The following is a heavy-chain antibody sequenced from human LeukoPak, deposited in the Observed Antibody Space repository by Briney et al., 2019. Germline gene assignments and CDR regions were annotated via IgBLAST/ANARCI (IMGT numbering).Heavy chain of an antibody. CDR3: ARDGCSSTSCYKGKELDY. J-gene: IGHJ4*02. CDR2: ISAYNGDT. D-gene: IGHD2-2*02. V-gene: IGHV1-18*01. Sequence: ASVKVSCKASGYTFTGYGITWVRQAPGRGLEWMGWISAYNGDTNYAQNLQGRVTMTTDTSTSTAYMELRSLRSDDTAVYYCARDGCSSTSCYKGKELDYWGQGTLVTVSS. CDR1: GYTFTGYG.